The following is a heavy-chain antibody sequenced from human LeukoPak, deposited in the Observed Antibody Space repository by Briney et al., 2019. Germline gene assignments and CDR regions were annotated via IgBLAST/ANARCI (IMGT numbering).Heavy chain of an antibody. CDR1: GGSISSSSYY. J-gene: IGHJ4*02. CDR2: IYYSVST. CDR3: ASRRGYYDYVWGSYRLDY. D-gene: IGHD3-16*02. V-gene: IGHV4-39*01. Sequence: PSETLSLTCTVSGGSISSSSYYWGWIRQPPGKGLEWIGSIYYSVSTYYNPSLKGRVTISVDTSKNQFSLKLSSVTAADTAVYYCASRRGYYDYVWGSYRLDYWGQGTLVTVSS.